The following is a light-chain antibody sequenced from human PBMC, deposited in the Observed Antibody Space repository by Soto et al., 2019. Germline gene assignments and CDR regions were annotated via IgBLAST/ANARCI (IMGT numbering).Light chain of an antibody. CDR3: SSYAGSNNLIV. CDR1: SSDVGGYNY. J-gene: IGLJ1*01. CDR2: EVS. V-gene: IGLV2-8*01. Sequence: QSVLTQPPTPSGSPGQSVTISCTGTSSDVGGYNYVSWYQQHPGKAPKLMIYEVSTRPSGVPDRFSGSKSGNTASLTVSGLQAEDEADYYCSSYAGSNNLIVFGTGTKVTVL.